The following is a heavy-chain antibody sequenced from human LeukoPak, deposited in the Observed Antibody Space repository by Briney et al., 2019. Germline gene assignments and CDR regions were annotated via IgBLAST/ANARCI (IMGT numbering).Heavy chain of an antibody. D-gene: IGHD1-26*01. Sequence: KSSETLSLTCTVSGGSISTYYWNWMRQPPGKGLEWIGYPYNSGSTNYNPSLKSRLTISVDMSKNQLSLKLSSVTAADTAVYYWARGVTSPLDAFDIWGQGTMVTVSS. J-gene: IGHJ3*02. CDR3: ARGVTSPLDAFDI. CDR2: PYNSGST. CDR1: GGSISTYY. V-gene: IGHV4-59*01.